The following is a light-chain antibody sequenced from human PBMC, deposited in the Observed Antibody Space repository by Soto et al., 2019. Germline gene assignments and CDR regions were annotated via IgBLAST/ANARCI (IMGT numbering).Light chain of an antibody. CDR1: QSISSW. CDR3: QQYNSYSSFT. V-gene: IGKV1-5*01. J-gene: IGKJ2*01. CDR2: DAS. Sequence: DIQMTQSPSTLSASVGDRVTITCRASQSISSWLAWYQQKPGKAPKVLIYDASSLESGVPSRFSGSGSGTEFTLPISSLQPDDFAPYYCQQYNSYSSFTFGQGTKLEIK.